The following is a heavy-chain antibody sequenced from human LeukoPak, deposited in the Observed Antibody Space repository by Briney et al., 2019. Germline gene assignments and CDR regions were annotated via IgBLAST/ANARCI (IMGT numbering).Heavy chain of an antibody. J-gene: IGHJ3*02. CDR2: INPNSGGT. CDR1: GYTFTGYY. Sequence: ASVKVSCKASGYTFTGYYMHCVRQAPGQGLERMGWINPNSGGTNYAQKFQGRVTMTRDTSISTAYMELSRLRSDDTAVYYCARVEGFDDSSGYYYMFGAFDIWGQGTMVTVSS. CDR3: ARVEGFDDSSGYYYMFGAFDI. V-gene: IGHV1-2*02. D-gene: IGHD3-22*01.